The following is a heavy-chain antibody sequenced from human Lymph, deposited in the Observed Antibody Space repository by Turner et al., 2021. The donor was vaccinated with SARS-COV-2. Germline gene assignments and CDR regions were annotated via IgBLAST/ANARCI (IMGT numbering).Heavy chain of an antibody. CDR1: GFTFDEYV. V-gene: IGHV3-9*01. Sequence: EVQLVESGGGLVQPGRSLRLSCAASGFTFDEYVMHWVRQAPGKGLEWVSGISWNSGSIGYADSVKGRFTISRDNAKNSLYLQMNSLRAEDTALYYCAKGRRFGMDVWGHGTTVTVSS. CDR2: ISWNSGSI. J-gene: IGHJ6*02. CDR3: AKGRRFGMDV.